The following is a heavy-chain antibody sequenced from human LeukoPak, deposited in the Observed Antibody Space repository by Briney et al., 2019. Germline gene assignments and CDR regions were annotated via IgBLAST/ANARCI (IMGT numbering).Heavy chain of an antibody. D-gene: IGHD5-24*01. CDR3: ARHRAEMATITDDTFDM. J-gene: IGHJ3*02. V-gene: IGHV4-4*09. Sequence: SETLSLTCSVSGTSITPYSWSWIRQPPGRGLGWIWCFYTSGNTHQNPSLKSRVTMSIDASKNQFSLRLSSMTGADTAVYYCARHRAEMATITDDTFDMWGQGTMVTVSS. CDR1: GTSITPYS. CDR2: FYTSGNT.